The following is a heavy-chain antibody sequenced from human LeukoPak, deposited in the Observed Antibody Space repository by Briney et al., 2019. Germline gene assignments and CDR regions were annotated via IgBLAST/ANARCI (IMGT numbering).Heavy chain of an antibody. D-gene: IGHD1-7*01. V-gene: IGHV4-4*02. CDR3: ARRLGHRAGITGTEYYFDY. CDR2: IYHSGST. CDR1: GVSISSSNW. Sequence: PSGTLSLTCAVSGVSISSSNWWSWVRQPPGKGLEWIGEIYHSGSTNYNPSLKSRVTISVDKSKNQFSLKLSSVTAADTAVYYCARRLGHRAGITGTEYYFDYWGQGTLVTVSS. J-gene: IGHJ4*02.